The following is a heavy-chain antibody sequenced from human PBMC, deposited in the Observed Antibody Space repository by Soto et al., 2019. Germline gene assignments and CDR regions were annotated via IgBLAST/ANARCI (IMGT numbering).Heavy chain of an antibody. J-gene: IGHJ3*01. CDR3: AKDRRGGEYPAFDL. CDR2: IRGDGGAT. D-gene: IGHD2-21*01. V-gene: IGHV3-23*01. Sequence: DVHLLESGGGLVQPGGSLRLSCVASGFTLSDYDMGWVRQAPGKGLEWVSLIRGDGGATYYARSLEGRLTISRDTSENTLYLQMNSLRVEATAVYYCAKDRRGGEYPAFDLWGQGTLVTVSS. CDR1: GFTLSDYD.